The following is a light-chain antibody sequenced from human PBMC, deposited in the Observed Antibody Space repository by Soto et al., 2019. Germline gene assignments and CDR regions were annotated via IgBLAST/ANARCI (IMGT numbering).Light chain of an antibody. V-gene: IGLV2-14*01. J-gene: IGLJ1*01. CDR2: EVS. Sequence: QSALAQPSSVSGSPGQSITISCTGTSTDGGGYNYVSWYQHHPGKGPKLIIYEVSNRPSGVSDRFSGSKSGNKASLIISNLEAEDESDYYCGSYTSTDTPSVFGTGTKVT. CDR3: GSYTSTDTPSV. CDR1: STDGGGYNY.